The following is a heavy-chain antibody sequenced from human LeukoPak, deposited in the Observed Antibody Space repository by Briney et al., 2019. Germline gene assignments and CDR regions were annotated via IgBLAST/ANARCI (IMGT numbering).Heavy chain of an antibody. Sequence: GGSLRLSCVASGFTFSNYAIHWVRQAPGKGLEYVSAISSNGDSTYYANSVKNRFTMSRDNSKNTLYLQMGSLRVEDMGVYYCARVNFFGSGNYIPYYMDVWGKGTTVTVSS. D-gene: IGHD3-10*01. V-gene: IGHV3-64*01. CDR3: ARVNFFGSGNYIPYYMDV. CDR1: GFTFSNYA. CDR2: ISSNGDST. J-gene: IGHJ6*03.